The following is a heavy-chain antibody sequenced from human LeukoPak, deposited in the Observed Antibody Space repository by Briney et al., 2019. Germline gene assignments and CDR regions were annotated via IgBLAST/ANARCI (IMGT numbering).Heavy chain of an antibody. CDR2: INPSGGST. CDR1: GYTFTSYY. CDR3: AREMDTAMALDY. V-gene: IGHV1-46*01. J-gene: IGHJ4*02. Sequence: GASVTVSFQASGYTFTSYYMHWVRPAPGQGLEWMGIINPSGGSTSYAQKFQGRVTMTRDTSTSTVYMELSSLRAEDTAVYYCAREMDTAMALDYWGQGTLVTVSS. D-gene: IGHD5-18*01.